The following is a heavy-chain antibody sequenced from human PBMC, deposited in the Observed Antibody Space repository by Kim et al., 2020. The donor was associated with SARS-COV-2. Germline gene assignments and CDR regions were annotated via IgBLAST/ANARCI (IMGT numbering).Heavy chain of an antibody. CDR3: AKDIEGGITIFGVLGGGMDV. J-gene: IGHJ6*02. D-gene: IGHD3-3*01. CDR1: GFTFDDYA. Sequence: GGSLRLSCAASGFTFDDYAMHWVRQAPGKGLEWVSGISWNSGRIGYADSVKGRFTISRDNAKNSLYLQMNSLRAEDTALYYCAKDIEGGITIFGVLGGGMDVWGQGTTVTVSS. CDR2: ISWNSGRI. V-gene: IGHV3-9*01.